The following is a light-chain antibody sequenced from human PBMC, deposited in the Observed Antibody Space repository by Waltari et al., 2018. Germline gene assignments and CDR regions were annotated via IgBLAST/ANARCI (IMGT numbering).Light chain of an antibody. Sequence: QSVLTQPPSASGTPGQRVTISCSGCSSTIGLNYVYWYQQLPGTTHKRPIYRNKQRPSGVPDRFSGSKSGTSASLAISGLRSEDEADYYCAAWDDSLSVLFGGGTKLTVL. CDR3: AAWDDSLSVL. CDR2: RNK. J-gene: IGLJ2*01. CDR1: SSTIGLNY. V-gene: IGLV1-47*01.